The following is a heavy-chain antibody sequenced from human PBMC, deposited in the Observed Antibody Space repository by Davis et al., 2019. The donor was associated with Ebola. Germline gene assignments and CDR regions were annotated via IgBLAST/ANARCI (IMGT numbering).Heavy chain of an antibody. CDR2: MNPNSGNT. Sequence: ASVKVSCKASGYTFTSYDINWVRQATGQGLEWMGWMNPNSGNTGYAQKFQGRVTMTRNTSISTAYMELSSLRSEDTAVYYCARLRFLEGLLIPARGMDVWGQGTTVTVSS. J-gene: IGHJ6*02. CDR3: ARLRFLEGLLIPARGMDV. D-gene: IGHD3-3*01. V-gene: IGHV1-8*01. CDR1: GYTFTSYD.